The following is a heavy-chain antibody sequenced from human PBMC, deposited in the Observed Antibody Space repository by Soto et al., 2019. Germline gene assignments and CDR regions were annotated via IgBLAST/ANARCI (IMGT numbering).Heavy chain of an antibody. CDR2: IKSIPDGGTT. D-gene: IGHD2-2*01. Sequence: GGSLRLSCAASGFSFNNAWLSWVRQPPGKGLEWVGRIKSIPDGGTTNYAAPVKGRFTISRDDSKNTLYLQMNSLKTEDTAVYYCTTDSADIVVVPATYGMDVWGQGTTVTVSS. V-gene: IGHV3-15*01. CDR3: TTDSADIVVVPATYGMDV. J-gene: IGHJ6*02. CDR1: GFSFNNAW.